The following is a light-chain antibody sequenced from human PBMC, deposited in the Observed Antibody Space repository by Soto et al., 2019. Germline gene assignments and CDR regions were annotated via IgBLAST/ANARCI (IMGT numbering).Light chain of an antibody. V-gene: IGKV3-20*01. CDR2: ATS. Sequence: EIVLAQSPGTLSLSPGERATLSCRASQSVSSSYLGCYQQKPGQAPRLLIFATSSRATGIPDRFSGSGSGTDFTLPISRLEPEDFAVYYCQQYGSSPPITFGQGTRLEIK. J-gene: IGKJ5*01. CDR1: QSVSSSY. CDR3: QQYGSSPPIT.